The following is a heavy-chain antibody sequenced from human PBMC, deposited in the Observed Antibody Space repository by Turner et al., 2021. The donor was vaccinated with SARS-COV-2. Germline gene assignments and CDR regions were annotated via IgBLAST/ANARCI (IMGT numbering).Heavy chain of an antibody. CDR2: INSDGSST. CDR1: GFTFSSYW. D-gene: IGHD6-13*01. CDR3: ARVGIAAAGPTFYYYYYGMDV. V-gene: IGHV3-74*01. Sequence: EVQLVESGGGLVQPGGSLRLSCAASGFTFSSYWMHWVRQAPGKGLVWVSRINSDGSSTSHADSVKGRFTISRDNAKNTLYLQMNSLRAEDTAVYYCARVGIAAAGPTFYYYYYGMDVWGQGTTVTVSS. J-gene: IGHJ6*02.